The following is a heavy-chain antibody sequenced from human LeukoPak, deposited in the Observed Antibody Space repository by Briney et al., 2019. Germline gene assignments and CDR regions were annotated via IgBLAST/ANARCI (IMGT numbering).Heavy chain of an antibody. CDR3: ARADSVGATNHFDY. Sequence: GSSVKVTCKASGGTFSSYAISWVRQAPGQGLEWMGGIIPIFGTANYAQKFQGRVTITADESTSTAYMELSSLRSEDTAVYYCARADSVGATNHFDYWGQGTLVTVSS. V-gene: IGHV1-69*01. CDR2: IIPIFGTA. D-gene: IGHD1-26*01. J-gene: IGHJ4*02. CDR1: GGTFSSYA.